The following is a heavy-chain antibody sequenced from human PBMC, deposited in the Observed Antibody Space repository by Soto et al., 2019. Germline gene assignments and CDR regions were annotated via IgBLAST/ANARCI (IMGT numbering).Heavy chain of an antibody. J-gene: IGHJ4*02. CDR3: ARDSPPLDY. V-gene: IGHV1-18*01. Sequence: QVQLVQSGAEVKKPGASVKVSCKASGYTFTSYGISWVRQAPGQGLEWMGWISAYNGNTKYAQKLQGRVTMTTATSTSTASMELRSMRPDDTAVYSGARDSPPLDYWGQGTLVTVSS. CDR2: ISAYNGNT. CDR1: GYTFTSYG.